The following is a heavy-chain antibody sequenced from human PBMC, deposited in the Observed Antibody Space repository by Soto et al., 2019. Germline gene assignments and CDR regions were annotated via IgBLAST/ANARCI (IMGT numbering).Heavy chain of an antibody. Sequence: PSETLSLTCTVSGGSINDFYWSWIRQPPGRGLEWIGYIYYSGSTDYNPSLKGRVTISVDTSKNQFSLKLRSVTAADTAVYYCARVGGVAARTFDYWGQGTRVTVSS. CDR2: IYYSGST. CDR3: ARVGGVAARTFDY. J-gene: IGHJ4*02. CDR1: GGSINDFY. V-gene: IGHV4-59*01. D-gene: IGHD6-6*01.